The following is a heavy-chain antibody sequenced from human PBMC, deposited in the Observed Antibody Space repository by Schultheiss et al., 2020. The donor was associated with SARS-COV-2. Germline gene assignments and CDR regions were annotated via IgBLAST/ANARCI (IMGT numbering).Heavy chain of an antibody. Sequence: SQTLSLTCAVSGGSLSGYYWSWIRQSPGKGLEWIGEISHTGSTNFNPSLESRVTISVETSKNQFSLQLRSVTAADSAVYYCARDRKGTMVQGVPYGMDVWGQGTTVTVSS. CDR1: GGSLSGYY. CDR3: ARDRKGTMVQGVPYGMDV. CDR2: ISHTGST. D-gene: IGHD3-10*01. V-gene: IGHV4-34*01. J-gene: IGHJ6*02.